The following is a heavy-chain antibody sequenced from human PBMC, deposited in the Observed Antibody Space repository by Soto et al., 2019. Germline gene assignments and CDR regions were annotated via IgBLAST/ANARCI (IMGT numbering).Heavy chain of an antibody. D-gene: IGHD1-1*01. J-gene: IGHJ6*03. CDR2: MNPNSGNT. Sequence: GASVKVSCKASGYTFTSYDINCVRQATGQGLEWMGWMNPNSGNTGYAQKFQGRVTMTRNTSISTAYMELSSLRSEDTAVYYCAGVHYYYYYMDVWGKGTTVTVSS. CDR1: GYTFTSYD. CDR3: AGVHYYYYYMDV. V-gene: IGHV1-8*01.